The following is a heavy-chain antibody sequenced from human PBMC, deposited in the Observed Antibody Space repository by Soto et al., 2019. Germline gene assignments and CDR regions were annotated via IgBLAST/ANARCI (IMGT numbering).Heavy chain of an antibody. CDR2: VYHNGGA. CDR1: GVSIHNSHSF. V-gene: IGHV4-39*01. D-gene: IGHD2-2*02. J-gene: IGHJ6*02. Sequence: PSETLSLTCTVSGVSIHNSHSFWAWIRQPPGKGLQFIASVYHNGGAHYNSSLKSRVTISVDTANNQVSLKMRSVTAADTAVYYCARASRRSCTAPSCYTLGSYYYGIDVWGQGTTVTVSS. CDR3: ARASRRSCTAPSCYTLGSYYYGIDV.